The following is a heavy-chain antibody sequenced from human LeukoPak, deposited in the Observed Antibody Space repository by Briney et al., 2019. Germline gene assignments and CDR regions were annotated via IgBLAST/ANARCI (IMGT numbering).Heavy chain of an antibody. Sequence: GGSLRLSCAASGFIFSDYWMGWVRQAPGKGLEWVANINPHATNLPYADSVVGRFTISRGNSKNTLYLQMNSLRAEDTAVYYCARVDILTGYYRDLGGWSDPWGQGTLVTVSS. D-gene: IGHD3-9*01. CDR2: INPHATNL. CDR1: GFIFSDYW. CDR3: ARVDILTGYYRDLGGWSDP. J-gene: IGHJ5*02. V-gene: IGHV3-7*01.